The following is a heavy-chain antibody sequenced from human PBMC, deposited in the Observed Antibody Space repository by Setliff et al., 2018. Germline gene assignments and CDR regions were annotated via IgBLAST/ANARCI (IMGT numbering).Heavy chain of an antibody. D-gene: IGHD1-26*01. Sequence: SETLSLTCAVYGGSFSGYYWSWIRQPPGKRLEWIGEIIHSGSTNYNPSLKSRVTISMDTSKNQFSLKVPSVTAADTAVYYCARSFSRSGKFLLDYWGQGALVPVSS. CDR2: IIHSGST. V-gene: IGHV4-34*12. CDR3: ARSFSRSGKFLLDY. J-gene: IGHJ4*02. CDR1: GGSFSGYY.